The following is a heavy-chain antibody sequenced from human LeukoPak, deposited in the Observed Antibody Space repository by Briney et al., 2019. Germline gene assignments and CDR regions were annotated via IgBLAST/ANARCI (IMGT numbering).Heavy chain of an antibody. CDR2: ISYDGSNK. CDR1: GFTFSSYA. J-gene: IGHJ4*02. D-gene: IGHD3-22*01. CDR3: ARLDYDSSGYYNY. V-gene: IGHV3-30*04. Sequence: GRSLRLSCAASGFTFSSYAMHWVRQAPGKGLEWVAVISYDGSNKYYADSVKGRFTISRDNSKNTLYLQMNSLRAEDTAVYYCARLDYDSSGYYNYWGQGTLVTLSS.